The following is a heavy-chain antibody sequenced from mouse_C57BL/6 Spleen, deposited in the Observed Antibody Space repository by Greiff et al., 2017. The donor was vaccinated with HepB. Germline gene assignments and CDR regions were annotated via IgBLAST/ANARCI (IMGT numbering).Heavy chain of an antibody. V-gene: IGHV1-69*01. D-gene: IGHD1-1*01. Sequence: QVQLKQPGAELVMPGASVKLSCKASGYTFTSYWMHWVKQRPGQGLEWIGEIDPSDSYTNYNQKFKGKSTLTVDKSSSTAYMQLSSLTSEDSAVYYCARVGRGGSSYFDYWGQGTTLTVSS. CDR2: IDPSDSYT. CDR1: GYTFTSYW. CDR3: ARVGRGGSSYFDY. J-gene: IGHJ2*01.